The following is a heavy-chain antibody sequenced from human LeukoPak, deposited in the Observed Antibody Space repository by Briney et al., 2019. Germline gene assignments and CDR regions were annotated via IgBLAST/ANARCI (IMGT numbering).Heavy chain of an antibody. CDR2: VASSGTS. CDR3: ARVVRGVVTSNWYDP. CDR1: GDSLNTYY. V-gene: IGHV4-59*01. Sequence: SETLSLTCTVSGDSLNTYYWTWIRQTPGKELEWIGFVASSGTSNYNPSLKSRVSISIDTSKNQFSLALTSVTPADTAVYYCARVVRGVVTSNWYDPWGQGTLVSVSS. J-gene: IGHJ5*02. D-gene: IGHD2-21*02.